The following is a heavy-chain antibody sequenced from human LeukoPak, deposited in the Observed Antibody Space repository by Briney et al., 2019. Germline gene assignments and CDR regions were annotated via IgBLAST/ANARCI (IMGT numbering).Heavy chain of an antibody. D-gene: IGHD6-19*01. J-gene: IGHJ4*02. V-gene: IGHV3-21*01. CDR2: ISSSSSFI. Sequence: GGSLRLSCAASGFTFSPYTMNWVRQAPGKGLEWVSSISSSSSFIYYADSVKGRFTISRDNAKNSLYLQMHSLRAEDTAVYYCARVGSSGWYDYWGQGTLVTVSS. CDR3: ARVGSSGWYDY. CDR1: GFTFSPYT.